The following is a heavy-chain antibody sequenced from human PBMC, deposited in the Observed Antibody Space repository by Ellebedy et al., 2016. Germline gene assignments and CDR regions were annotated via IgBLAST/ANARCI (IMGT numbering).Heavy chain of an antibody. D-gene: IGHD3-10*01. Sequence: GSLRLSXAVYGGSFSGYYWSWIRQPPGKGLEWIGEINHSGSTNYNPSLKSRVTISVDTSKNQFSLKLSSVTAADTAVYYCARDSPWYYYGSGSYSTLIDYWGQGTLVTVSS. V-gene: IGHV4-34*01. CDR1: GGSFSGYY. J-gene: IGHJ4*02. CDR3: ARDSPWYYYGSGSYSTLIDY. CDR2: INHSGST.